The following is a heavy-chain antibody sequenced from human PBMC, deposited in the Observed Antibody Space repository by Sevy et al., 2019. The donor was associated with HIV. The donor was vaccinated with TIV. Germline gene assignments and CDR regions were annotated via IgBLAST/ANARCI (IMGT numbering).Heavy chain of an antibody. D-gene: IGHD2-21*02. CDR3: ARIVTGGSYVSGMDV. V-gene: IGHV3-30-3*01. J-gene: IGHJ6*02. CDR1: GFMFSNYA. CDR2: ISSDGSNR. Sequence: GGSLRLSCATSGFMFSNYAMHWVRQAPGKGLECVSLISSDGSNRYYADSVKGRFTISRDNSKYTLYVQMNSLKTEDTAVYYCARIVTGGSYVSGMDVWGQGTTVTVSS.